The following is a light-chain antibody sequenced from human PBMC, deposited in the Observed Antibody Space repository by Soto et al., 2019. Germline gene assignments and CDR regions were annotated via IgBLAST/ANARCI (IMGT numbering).Light chain of an antibody. Sequence: MTKSAVTLSVSPGARATLSCRDTQSVNSDVAWYQQKTGQTPRLPFYDASYRATGIPARFSGNGSGEEFTLTISSLQSEDFAVYYCPQYNNWPWTFGQGTKVDI. V-gene: IGKV3-15*01. CDR2: DAS. J-gene: IGKJ1*01. CDR3: PQYNNWPWT. CDR1: QSVNSD.